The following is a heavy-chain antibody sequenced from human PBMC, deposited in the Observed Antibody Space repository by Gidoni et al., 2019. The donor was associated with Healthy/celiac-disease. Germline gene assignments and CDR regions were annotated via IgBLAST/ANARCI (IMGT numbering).Heavy chain of an antibody. CDR3: ARPLQIAAAGTRAFDI. V-gene: IGHV4-59*08. CDR2: IYYSGST. CDR1: GGSLSSYY. Sequence: QVQLQASGPGLLTPSETLSLTCTVSGGSLSSYYWSWIRQPPGKGLEWIGYIYYSGSTNYNPSLKSRVTISVDTSKNQYSLKLSSVTAADTAVYYCARPLQIAAAGTRAFDIWGQGTMVTVSS. J-gene: IGHJ3*02. D-gene: IGHD6-13*01.